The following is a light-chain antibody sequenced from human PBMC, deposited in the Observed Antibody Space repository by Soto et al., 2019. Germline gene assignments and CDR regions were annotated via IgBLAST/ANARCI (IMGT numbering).Light chain of an antibody. CDR2: SNN. CDR1: TSNIGSNT. Sequence: QSVLTQPPSASGTPGQRVTISCSGSTSNIGSNTVNWYQQLPGTAPKLLIYSNNQRPSGVPDRFSGSKSGTSASLAISGLQSEDEADYYCAAWDYSLYGGVFGTGTKLTVL. V-gene: IGLV1-44*01. J-gene: IGLJ1*01. CDR3: AAWDYSLYGGV.